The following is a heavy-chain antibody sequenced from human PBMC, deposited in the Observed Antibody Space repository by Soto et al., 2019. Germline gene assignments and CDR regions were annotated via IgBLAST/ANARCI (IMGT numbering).Heavy chain of an antibody. CDR2: IKGDGSEK. V-gene: IGHV3-7*01. J-gene: IGHJ6*02. Sequence: GGSLRLSCVASGFTFTSYWMSWVRQAPGKGLEWVASIKGDGSEKRYVDSVKGRLTISRDNAKNSVYLQMNSLRVEDTALYYCGRDEVRNGVGVWGQGTTVTVSS. CDR1: GFTFTSYW. CDR3: GRDEVRNGVGV.